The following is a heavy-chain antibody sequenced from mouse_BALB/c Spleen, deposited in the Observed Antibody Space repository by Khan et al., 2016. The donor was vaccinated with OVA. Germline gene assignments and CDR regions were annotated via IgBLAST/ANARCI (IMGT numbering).Heavy chain of an antibody. Sequence: QIQLVQSGPELKKPGETVRISCKASGYTFTTAGMQWVQKMPGKGLKWIGWINTHSGVPKYAEDFKGRFAFSLDTSASTAYLQITNLKNEETATYFCARGGAAYYRNDGGAMDYWGQGTSVTVSS. CDR1: GYTFTTAG. CDR3: ARGGAAYYRNDGGAMDY. CDR2: INTHSGVP. J-gene: IGHJ4*01. V-gene: IGHV9-4*02. D-gene: IGHD2-14*01.